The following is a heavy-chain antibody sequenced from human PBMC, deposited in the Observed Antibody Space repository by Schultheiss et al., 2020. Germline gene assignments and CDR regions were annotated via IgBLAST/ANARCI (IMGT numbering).Heavy chain of an antibody. J-gene: IGHJ4*02. CDR2: IYYSGST. V-gene: IGHV4-34*01. Sequence: SETLSLTCAVYGGSFSGYYWSWIRQHPGKGLEWIGYIYYSGSTYYNPSLKSRVTISVDTSKNQFSLKLSSVTAADTAVYYCARGRAQYFDYWGQGTLVTVSS. CDR1: GGSFSGYY. CDR3: ARGRAQYFDY.